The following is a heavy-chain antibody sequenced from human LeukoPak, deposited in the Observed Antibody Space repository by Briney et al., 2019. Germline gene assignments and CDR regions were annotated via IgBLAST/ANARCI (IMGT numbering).Heavy chain of an antibody. J-gene: IGHJ3*02. CDR1: GYSFTSYW. D-gene: IGHD1-1*01. CDR2: IYPGDSDT. CDR3: TTTDGESTFDI. Sequence: GESLKISCKGSGYSFTSYWIGWVRQMPGKGVEWMGIIYPGDSDTRYSPSFQGQVTISADKSISTAFLQWSSLKASDTAIYYCTTTDGESTFDIWGQGTLVTVSS. V-gene: IGHV5-51*01.